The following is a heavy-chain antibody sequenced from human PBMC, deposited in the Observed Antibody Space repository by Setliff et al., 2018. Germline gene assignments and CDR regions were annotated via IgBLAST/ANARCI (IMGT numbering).Heavy chain of an antibody. J-gene: IGHJ6*03. CDR1: GYTFTSYG. V-gene: IGHV1-18*01. CDR2: ISAYNGNT. Sequence: GASVKVSCKASGYTFTSYGIGWVRQAPGQGLEWMGWISAYNGNTNYAQKLQGRVTMTTDTSTSTAYIELRSLRSDDTAVYYCARNAITGTTKKYYYYMDVWGQGTTVTVSS. D-gene: IGHD1-7*01. CDR3: ARNAITGTTKKYYYYMDV.